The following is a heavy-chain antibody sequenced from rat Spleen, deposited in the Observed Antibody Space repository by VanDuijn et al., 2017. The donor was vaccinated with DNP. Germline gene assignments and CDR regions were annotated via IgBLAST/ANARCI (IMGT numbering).Heavy chain of an antibody. CDR1: GFTFSDYY. D-gene: IGHD4-3*01. CDR3: ASHNSGYFDY. CDR2: ISYDGSDT. J-gene: IGHJ2*01. V-gene: IGHV5-7*01. Sequence: EVQLVESDGGLVQPGRSLKLSCAASGFTFSDYYMAWVRQAPKKGLEWVATISYDGSDTYYRDSMKGRFTISRDNAKSTLYLQMDSLRSEDTATYYCASHNSGYFDYWGQGVMVTVSS.